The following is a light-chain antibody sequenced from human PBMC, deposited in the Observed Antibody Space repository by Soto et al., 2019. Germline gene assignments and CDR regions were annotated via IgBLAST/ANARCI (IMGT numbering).Light chain of an antibody. CDR3: HQYNNWPRT. J-gene: IGKJ5*01. V-gene: IGKV3-15*01. Sequence: EIVMIQSPATLSVYTGERSTLSCRASQSDRNNLSWYQQKPGQAPSLLIYGASTRATRIPARFSGSGSGTEFTPTISSLQSEDFAVYFCHQYNNWPRTFGQGTRLEIK. CDR1: QSDRNN. CDR2: GAS.